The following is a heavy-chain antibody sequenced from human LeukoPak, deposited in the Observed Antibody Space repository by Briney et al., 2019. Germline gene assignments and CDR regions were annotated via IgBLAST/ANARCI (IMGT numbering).Heavy chain of an antibody. D-gene: IGHD4-17*01. Sequence: GGSLRLSCAASGFTFSSYGMHWVRQAPGKGLEWVAVISYDGSNKYYADSVKGRFTISRDNSKNTLYLQMNSLRAEDTAVYYCAKDFDGDYYFDYWGQGTLVTVSS. CDR3: AKDFDGDYYFDY. V-gene: IGHV3-30*18. CDR2: ISYDGSNK. CDR1: GFTFSSYG. J-gene: IGHJ4*02.